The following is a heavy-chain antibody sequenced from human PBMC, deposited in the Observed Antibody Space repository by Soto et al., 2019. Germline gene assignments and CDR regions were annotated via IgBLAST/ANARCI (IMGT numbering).Heavy chain of an antibody. J-gene: IGHJ6*02. CDR3: ASSWGLELHGDREGYYGMDV. CDR1: GGSISSGDYY. Sequence: PSETLSLTCTVPGGSISSGDYYWSWIRQHPGKGLEWIGHIYNSGSTYYNPSLKSRVTISVDTSKNQFSLKLNSVTAADTAVYYCASSWGLELHGDREGYYGMDVWGQGTTVT. CDR2: IYNSGST. V-gene: IGHV4-31*03. D-gene: IGHD1-7*01.